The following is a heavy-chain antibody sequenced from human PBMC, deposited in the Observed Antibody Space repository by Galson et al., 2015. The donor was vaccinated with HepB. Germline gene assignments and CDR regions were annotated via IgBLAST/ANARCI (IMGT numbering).Heavy chain of an antibody. V-gene: IGHV1-2*04. Sequence: SVKVSCKASGYTFTGYYIHWVRQAPGEGLEWMGWINPNSGGTKYAQKFQDWVTMTRDASILTAYMELSRLRSDDTAVYYCARDRSLTYDIMTGYEFRQPKDGMDVWGQGTTVTVSS. D-gene: IGHD3-9*01. J-gene: IGHJ6*02. CDR2: INPNSGGT. CDR1: GYTFTGYY. CDR3: ARDRSLTYDIMTGYEFRQPKDGMDV.